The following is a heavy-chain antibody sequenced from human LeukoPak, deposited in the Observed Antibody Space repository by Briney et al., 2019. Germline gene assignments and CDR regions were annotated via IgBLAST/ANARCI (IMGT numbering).Heavy chain of an antibody. V-gene: IGHV3-21*01. J-gene: IGHJ4*02. Sequence: PGGSLRLSCAASGFTFSTYSMNWVRQAPGKGLEWVSSISTSSSYIYYADSVKGRFTISRDNAKNSLYLQTNSLRAEDTAVYYCVGAVAGPFGYWGQGTLVTVSS. CDR2: ISTSSSYI. CDR3: VGAVAGPFGY. CDR1: GFTFSTYS. D-gene: IGHD6-19*01.